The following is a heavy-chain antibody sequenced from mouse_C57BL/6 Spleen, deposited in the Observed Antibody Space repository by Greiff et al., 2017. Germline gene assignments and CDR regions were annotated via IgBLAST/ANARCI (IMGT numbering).Heavy chain of an antibody. V-gene: IGHV1-53*01. CDR3: ARKDYGSSYWYFDV. J-gene: IGHJ1*03. CDR2: INPSNGGT. Sequence: QVQLQQPGTELVKPGASVKLSCKASGYTFPSYWMHWVKQRPGQGLEWIGNINPSNGGTNYNEKFKSKATLTVDKSSSTAYMQLSSLTSEDSAVYYCARKDYGSSYWYFDVWGTGTTVTVSS. D-gene: IGHD1-1*01. CDR1: GYTFPSYW.